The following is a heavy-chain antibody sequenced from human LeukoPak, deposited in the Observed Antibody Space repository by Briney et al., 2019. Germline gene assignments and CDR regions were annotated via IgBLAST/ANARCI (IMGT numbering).Heavy chain of an antibody. CDR2: ISAYNGNT. CDR1: GYTFTSYG. CDR3: ARFLGATKDDY. D-gene: IGHD1-26*01. V-gene: IGHV1-18*01. Sequence: EASVKVSCKASGYTFTSYGISWVRQAPGQGLEWMGWISAYNGNTNYAQKFQGRVTMTRDTSISTAYMELSRLRSDDTAVYYCARFLGATKDDYWGQGTLVTVSS. J-gene: IGHJ4*02.